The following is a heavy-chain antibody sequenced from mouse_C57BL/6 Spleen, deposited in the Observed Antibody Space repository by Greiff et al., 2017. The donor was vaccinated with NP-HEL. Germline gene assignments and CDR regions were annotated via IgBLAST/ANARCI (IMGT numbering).Heavy chain of an antibody. Sequence: EVKVEESGPGLVKPSQSLSLTCSVTGYSITSGYYWNWIRQFPGNKLEWMGYISYDGSNNYNPSLKNRISINRDTSKNQFFLKLNSVTTEDTATYYCARNDYGSSGGFAYWGQGTLVTVSA. CDR3: ARNDYGSSGGFAY. J-gene: IGHJ3*01. CDR2: ISYDGSN. CDR1: GYSITSGYY. V-gene: IGHV3-6*01. D-gene: IGHD1-1*01.